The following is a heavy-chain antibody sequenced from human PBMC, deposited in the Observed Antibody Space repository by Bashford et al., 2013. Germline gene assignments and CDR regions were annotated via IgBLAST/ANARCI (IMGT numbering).Heavy chain of an antibody. CDR3: ARRGSYFFDY. Sequence: SSETLSLTCTVSGGSVSSGSYYWSWIRQPPGKGLEWIGYIYYSGSTNYNPSLKSRVTISVDTSKNQFSLQLGSVTAADTAVYYCARRGSYFFDYWGRVPWSPSPQ. J-gene: IGHJ4*02. CDR1: GGSVSSGSYY. CDR2: IYYSGST. V-gene: IGHV4-61*01.